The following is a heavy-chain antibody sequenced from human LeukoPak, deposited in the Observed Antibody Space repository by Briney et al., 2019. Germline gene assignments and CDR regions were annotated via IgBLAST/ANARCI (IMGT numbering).Heavy chain of an antibody. J-gene: IGHJ4*02. CDR2: IYYSGST. Sequence: KPSETLSLTCTVSGGSISSSSYYWGWIRQPPGKGLEWTGSIYYSGSTYYNPSLKSRVTISVDTSKNQFSLKLSSVTAADTAVYYCARGSRIMGATSWGQGTLVTVSS. CDR1: GGSISSSSYY. CDR3: ARGSRIMGATS. D-gene: IGHD1-26*01. V-gene: IGHV4-39*07.